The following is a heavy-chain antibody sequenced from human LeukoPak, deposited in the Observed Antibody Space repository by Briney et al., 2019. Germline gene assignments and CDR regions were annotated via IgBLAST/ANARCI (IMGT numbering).Heavy chain of an antibody. V-gene: IGHV3-21*01. CDR2: INNVGSHI. J-gene: IGHJ4*02. D-gene: IGHD6-13*01. Sequence: GGSLRLSCAASGFTLSSSAMNWVRQAPGKGLEWVSSINNVGSHIYYAGSVKGRFTISRDNTKNSLYLQMNSLRTEDTAVYYCARDIAATGTYTDYWGQGTLVAVSS. CDR1: GFTLSSSA. CDR3: ARDIAATGTYTDY.